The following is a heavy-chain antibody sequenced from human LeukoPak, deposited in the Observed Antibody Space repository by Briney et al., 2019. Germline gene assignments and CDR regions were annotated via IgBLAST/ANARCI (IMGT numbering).Heavy chain of an antibody. CDR1: GGTFSSYA. D-gene: IGHD3-22*01. CDR2: IIPIFGTA. CDR3: ASSGRNYYDSSGYYYAFDI. Sequence: GSSVKVSCKASGGTFSSYAISWVRQAPGQGLEWMGGIIPIFGTANYAQKFQGRVTMTRDTSTSTVYMELSSLRSEDTAVYYCASSGRNYYDSSGYYYAFDIWGQGTMVTVSS. J-gene: IGHJ3*02. V-gene: IGHV1-69*05.